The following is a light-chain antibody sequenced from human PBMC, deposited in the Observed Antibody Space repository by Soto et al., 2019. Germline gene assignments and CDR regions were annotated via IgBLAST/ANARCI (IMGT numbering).Light chain of an antibody. CDR2: RES. Sequence: EIVLTPSPVTLSLSPGERATLSCRASQTINSSFLAWYQQKPGQAPRLLIYRESRRAAGVPYRFSGSGSWTTFTIIISRLEPEDYTAYYCYQLGSSPLYTFGPGTKVEIK. V-gene: IGKV3-20*01. J-gene: IGKJ3*01. CDR1: QTINSSF. CDR3: YQLGSSPLYT.